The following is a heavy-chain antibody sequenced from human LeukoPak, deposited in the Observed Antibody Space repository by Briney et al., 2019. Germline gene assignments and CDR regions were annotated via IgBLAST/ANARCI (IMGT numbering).Heavy chain of an antibody. CDR1: GFTFSSYT. Sequence: GGSLRLSCAASGFTFSSYTINWVRQAPGKGLEWVSSISSGGSYIYYADSVKGRFTVSRDNAKNSLYLQMKSLRAEDTAVYYCARDRGSRRYNNGYSEYWGQGTLVTVSS. CDR2: ISSGGSYI. V-gene: IGHV3-21*01. CDR3: ARDRGSRRYNNGYSEY. D-gene: IGHD5-18*01. J-gene: IGHJ4*02.